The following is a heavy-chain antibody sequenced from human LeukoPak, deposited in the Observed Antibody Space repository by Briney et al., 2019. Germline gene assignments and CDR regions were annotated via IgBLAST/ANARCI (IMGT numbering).Heavy chain of an antibody. J-gene: IGHJ3*02. CDR2: IIPIFGSP. CDR1: GGTFSSYS. CDR3: ARDPGRLTIFGVDTYDPANDAFDI. D-gene: IGHD3-3*01. Sequence: SVKVSCKASGGTFSSYSIAWVRQAPGQGLEWMGGIIPIFGSPNYAQKFQGRVTITADESTSTVYMELSSLRSEDTAVYYCARDPGRLTIFGVDTYDPANDAFDIWGQGTMATVSS. V-gene: IGHV1-69*13.